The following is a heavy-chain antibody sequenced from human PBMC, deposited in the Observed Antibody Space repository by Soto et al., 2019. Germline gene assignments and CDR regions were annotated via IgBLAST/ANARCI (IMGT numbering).Heavy chain of an antibody. J-gene: IGHJ4*02. Sequence: LSRTCTVSGGSISSGGYYWSWIRQHPGKGLEWIGYIYYSGSTYYNPSLKSRVTISVDTSKNQFSLKLSSVTAADTAVYYCARDLVAAAGTFDYWGQGTLVTVSS. D-gene: IGHD6-13*01. V-gene: IGHV4-31*03. CDR1: GGSISSGGYY. CDR3: ARDLVAAAGTFDY. CDR2: IYYSGST.